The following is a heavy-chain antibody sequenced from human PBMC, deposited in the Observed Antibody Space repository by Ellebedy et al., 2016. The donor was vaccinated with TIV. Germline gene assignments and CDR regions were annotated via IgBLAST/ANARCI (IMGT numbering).Heavy chain of an antibody. V-gene: IGHV4-61*02. CDR1: GGSISSGSYY. CDR3: ARTGTQPYDGFDI. CDR2: IYTTGST. Sequence: SETLSLXXTVSGGSISSGSYYWTWIRQPAGKGLEWIGRIYTTGSTNYNPSLESRLTMSVHTSKNHFSLKLSSVTAAETAMYYCARTGTQPYDGFDIWGQGTMVTVSS. J-gene: IGHJ3*02. D-gene: IGHD3-10*01.